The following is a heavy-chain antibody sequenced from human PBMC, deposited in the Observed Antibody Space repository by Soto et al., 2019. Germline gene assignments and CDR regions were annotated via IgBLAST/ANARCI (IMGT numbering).Heavy chain of an antibody. D-gene: IGHD6-19*01. CDR3: ATKGVSGWFFDY. J-gene: IGHJ4*02. CDR1: GGTFKSFT. V-gene: IGHV1-69*13. Sequence: SVKVSCKASGGTFKSFTFTWVRQAPGQGLEWMGGIVPIFETANYAQKFQDRVTITADESTSTVYMELSSLRSADTAVYYCATKGVSGWFFDYWGQGTVVTVSS. CDR2: IVPIFETA.